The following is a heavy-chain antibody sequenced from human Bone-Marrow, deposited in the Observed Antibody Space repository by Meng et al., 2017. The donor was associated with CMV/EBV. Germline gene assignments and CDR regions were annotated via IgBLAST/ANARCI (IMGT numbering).Heavy chain of an antibody. Sequence: ASVKVSCKAFGDTSNYFAINWVRQAPGQGLEWMGWINPNSGGTNYAQKFQGRVTMTRDTSISTAYMELSRLRSDDTAVYYCARDSSSGGNWFDPWGQGTLVTVSS. D-gene: IGHD6-13*01. J-gene: IGHJ5*02. V-gene: IGHV1-2*02. CDR3: ARDSSSGGNWFDP. CDR1: GDTSNYFA. CDR2: INPNSGGT.